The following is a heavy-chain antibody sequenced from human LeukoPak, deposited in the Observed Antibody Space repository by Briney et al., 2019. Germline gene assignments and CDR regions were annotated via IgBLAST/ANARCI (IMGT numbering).Heavy chain of an antibody. D-gene: IGHD5-24*01. V-gene: IGHV3-30*02. CDR1: GFTFSSYG. J-gene: IGHJ5*02. Sequence: GGSLRLSCAASGFTFSSYGMHWVRQAPGKGLEWVAFIRYDGSNKYYADSVKGRFTISRDNAKNSLYLQMNSLRAEDTAVYYCARDVATISNRFDPWGQGTLVTVSS. CDR2: IRYDGSNK. CDR3: ARDVATISNRFDP.